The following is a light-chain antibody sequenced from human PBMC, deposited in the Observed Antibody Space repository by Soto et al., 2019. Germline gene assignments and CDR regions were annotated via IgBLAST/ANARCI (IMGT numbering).Light chain of an antibody. CDR1: QSVSSY. J-gene: IGKJ1*01. V-gene: IGKV3-15*01. CDR2: GAS. Sequence: ATLSRRASQSVSSYLAWYQQKPGQAPRLLIYGASTGATGIPARFSGSGSGTEFTLTISSLQSEDIAVYYCQQYYRWWTFGQGTKVDIK. CDR3: QQYYRWWT.